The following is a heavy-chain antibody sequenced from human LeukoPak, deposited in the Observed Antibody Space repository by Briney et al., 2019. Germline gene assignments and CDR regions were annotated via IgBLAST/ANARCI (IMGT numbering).Heavy chain of an antibody. J-gene: IGHJ4*02. V-gene: IGHV3-30*04. CDR2: ISYDGSNK. Sequence: PGGSLRLSCAASGFTFSSYAMHWVRQAPGKGLEWVAVISYDGSNKYYADSVKGRFTISRDNSKNTLYLQMNSLGSDDTAVYYCARDSKYYYDTSRWRPPVDYWGQGTLVTVSS. CDR3: ARDSKYYYDTSRWRPPVDY. D-gene: IGHD3-22*01. CDR1: GFTFSSYA.